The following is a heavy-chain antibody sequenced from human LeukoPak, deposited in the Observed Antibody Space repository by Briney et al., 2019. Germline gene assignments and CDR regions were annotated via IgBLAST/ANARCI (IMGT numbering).Heavy chain of an antibody. J-gene: IGHJ5*02. CDR1: GFTVSSNY. D-gene: IGHD1-14*01. V-gene: IGHV3-53*04. Sequence: PGGSLRLSCAASGFTVSSNYMSWVRQAPGKGLEWVSVIYSGGSTYYADSVKGRFTISRHNSKNTLYLQMNSLRAEDTAVYYCAKGSGINHYHWIDPWGQGTLVTVSS. CDR3: AKGSGINHYHWIDP. CDR2: IYSGGST.